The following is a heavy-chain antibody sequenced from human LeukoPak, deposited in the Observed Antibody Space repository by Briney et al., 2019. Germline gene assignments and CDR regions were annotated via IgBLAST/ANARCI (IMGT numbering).Heavy chain of an antibody. J-gene: IGHJ4*02. V-gene: IGHV5-10-1*01. D-gene: IGHD5-12*01. CDR1: GYSFTSYW. CDR3: ARQGGYDSGYFDY. CDR2: IDPSDSYT. Sequence: GESLKTSCKGSGYSFTSYWISWVRQMPGKGLEWMGRIDPSDSYTNYSPSFQGHVTISADKSISTAYLQWSSLKASDTAMYYCARQGGYDSGYFDYWGQGTLVTVSS.